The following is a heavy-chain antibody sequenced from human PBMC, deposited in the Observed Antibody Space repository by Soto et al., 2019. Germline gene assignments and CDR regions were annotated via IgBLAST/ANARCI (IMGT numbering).Heavy chain of an antibody. Sequence: QVQLQQWGAGLLKPSETLSLTCAVYGGSLSGYHWSWIRQPQGKGLEWIGAINHSGSTNYNPSLKSRVTISVDTSKNQFSLKLSSGTAADTAVYYCARGGVVATITGFWYFDLWGRGTLVTVSS. CDR1: GGSLSGYH. CDR3: ARGGVVATITGFWYFDL. CDR2: INHSGST. D-gene: IGHD5-12*01. V-gene: IGHV4-34*01. J-gene: IGHJ2*01.